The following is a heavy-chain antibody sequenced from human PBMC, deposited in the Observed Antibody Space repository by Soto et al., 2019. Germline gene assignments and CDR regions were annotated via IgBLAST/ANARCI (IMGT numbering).Heavy chain of an antibody. V-gene: IGHV3-9*01. CDR3: ARGNCSSTSCYDYYYYYMDV. CDR2: ISWNSGGI. J-gene: IGHJ6*03. D-gene: IGHD2-2*01. Sequence: EVQLVESGGGLVQPGRSLRLSCAASGFTFDDYAMHWVRQAPGKGLEWVSGISWNSGGIGYADSVKGRFTISRDNAKNSLYLQMNSLRAEDTALYYCARGNCSSTSCYDYYYYYMDVWGKGTTVTVSS. CDR1: GFTFDDYA.